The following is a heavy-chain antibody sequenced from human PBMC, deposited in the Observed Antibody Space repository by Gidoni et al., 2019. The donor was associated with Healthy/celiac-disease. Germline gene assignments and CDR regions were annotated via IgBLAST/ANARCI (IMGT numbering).Heavy chain of an antibody. CDR3: ARGVTIFGVVILEAFDI. J-gene: IGHJ3*02. D-gene: IGHD3-3*01. V-gene: IGHV4-31*03. Sequence: QVQLQESGPGLVKPSQTLSLTCTVSGASISSGGYYWSWIRQHPGKGLEWIGYIYYSGSTFYNPSLKSRVTISVDTSKNQFSLKLSSVTAADTAVYYCARGVTIFGVVILEAFDIWGQGTMVTVSS. CDR1: GASISSGGYY. CDR2: IYYSGST.